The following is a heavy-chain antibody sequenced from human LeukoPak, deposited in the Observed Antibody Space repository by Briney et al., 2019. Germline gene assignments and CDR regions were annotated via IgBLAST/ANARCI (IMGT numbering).Heavy chain of an antibody. J-gene: IGHJ5*02. D-gene: IGHD3-22*01. CDR3: ARDSYYYDSSGPYNWFDP. Sequence: GASVKVSCKASGYTFTGYYMHWVRQAPGQGLEWMGWINPNSGGTNYAQKFQGWVTTTRDTSISTAYMELSRLRSDDTAVYYCARDSYYYDSSGPYNWFDPWGQGTLVTVSS. CDR2: INPNSGGT. V-gene: IGHV1-2*04. CDR1: GYTFTGYY.